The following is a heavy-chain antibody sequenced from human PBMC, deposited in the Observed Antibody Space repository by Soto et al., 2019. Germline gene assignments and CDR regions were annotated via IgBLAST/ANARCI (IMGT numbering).Heavy chain of an antibody. D-gene: IGHD3-10*01. CDR1: GGFPSPGGYY. CDR3: VRGVLS. CDR2: IHHSGST. Sequence: APSLTSNVSGGFPSPGGYYWTWIRQHPGKGLEWIGNIHHSGSTFYNPSLKSRVSISVDTSKNQFSLKLSSVTAADTAVYFCVRGVLSWGQGTLVTVSS. V-gene: IGHV4-31*03. J-gene: IGHJ1*01.